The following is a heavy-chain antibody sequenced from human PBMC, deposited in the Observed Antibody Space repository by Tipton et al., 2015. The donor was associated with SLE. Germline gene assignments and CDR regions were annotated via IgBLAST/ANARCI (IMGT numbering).Heavy chain of an antibody. CDR1: GGSISSHY. CDR3: ARGVLSSSWTLDGMDV. V-gene: IGHV4-59*11. J-gene: IGHJ6*02. CDR2: IYYSGST. Sequence: LRLSCTVSGGSISSHYWSWIRQPPGKGLEWIWYIYYSGSTNYNPSLKSRVTISVDTSKNQFSLKLSSVTAADTAVYYCARGVLSSSWTLDGMDVWGQGTTVTVSS. D-gene: IGHD6-13*01.